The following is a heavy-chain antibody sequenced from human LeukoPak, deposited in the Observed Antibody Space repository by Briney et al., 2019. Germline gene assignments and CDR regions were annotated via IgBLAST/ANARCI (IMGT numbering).Heavy chain of an antibody. V-gene: IGHV4-59*12. CDR2: FSYSGST. J-gene: IGHJ4*02. CDR3: ARASLGSSWPSFDY. Sequence: PSETLSLTCSVSGVSISTYYWIWIRQPPAKGLEWMGFFSYSGSTKYNPTLKSRVTMSVDTSKNQFSLQLNSVTPEDTAVYFCARASLGSSWPSFDYWGQGTLVTVSS. CDR1: GVSISTYY. D-gene: IGHD6-13*01.